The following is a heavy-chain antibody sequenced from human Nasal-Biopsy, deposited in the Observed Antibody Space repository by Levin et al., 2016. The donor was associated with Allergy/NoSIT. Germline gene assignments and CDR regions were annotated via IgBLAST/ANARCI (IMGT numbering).Heavy chain of an antibody. CDR1: GFSFSSYG. CDR2: ILYDGSLK. J-gene: IGHJ4*02. CDR3: ARDPGGKYWESFDF. D-gene: IGHD1-26*01. Sequence: GGSLRLSCTSSGFSFSSYGIHWVRQAPGKGLEWVAVILYDGSLKYYADSVKGRFSISRDNSKGTLWLQMNSLRADDTAVYYCARDPGGKYWESFDFWGQGTQVTVSS. V-gene: IGHV3-30*03.